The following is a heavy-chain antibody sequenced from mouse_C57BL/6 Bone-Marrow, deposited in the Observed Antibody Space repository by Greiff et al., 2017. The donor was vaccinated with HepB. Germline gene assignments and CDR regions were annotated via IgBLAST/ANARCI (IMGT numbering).Heavy chain of an antibody. V-gene: IGHV5-4*01. J-gene: IGHJ3*01. CDR2: ISDGGSYT. Sequence: DVKLVESGGGLVKPGGSLKLSCAASGFTFSSYAMSWVRQTPEKRLEWVATISDGGSYTYYPDNVKGRFTISRDNAKNNLYLQMSHLKSEDTAMYYCARDRANWEKEGFAYWGQGTLVTVSA. D-gene: IGHD4-1*01. CDR3: ARDRANWEKEGFAY. CDR1: GFTFSSYA.